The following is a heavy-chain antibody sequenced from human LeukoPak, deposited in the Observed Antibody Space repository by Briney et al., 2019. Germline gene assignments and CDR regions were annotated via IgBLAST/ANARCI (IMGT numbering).Heavy chain of an antibody. CDR2: ISYDGSNK. V-gene: IGHV3-30*04. Sequence: PGGSLRLSCAASGFTFSSYAMHWVRQAPGKGLEWVAVISYDGSNKYYADSVKGRFTISRDNSKNTLYLQMNSLRAEDTAVYYCAKEAGYFDWVDYWGQGTLVTVSS. CDR1: GFTFSSYA. D-gene: IGHD3-9*01. CDR3: AKEAGYFDWVDY. J-gene: IGHJ4*02.